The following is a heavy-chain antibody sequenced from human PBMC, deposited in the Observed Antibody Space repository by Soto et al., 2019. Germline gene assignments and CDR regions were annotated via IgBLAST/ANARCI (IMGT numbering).Heavy chain of an antibody. Sequence: ASVKVSCKASGYTFTAYYMHWVRQAPGQGLEWMGWINPNSGGTNFAQKFQGRVTMTRDTSINTAYMELTRLRSDDTAVYYCGRSVIARERFYYYGMDVWGHGTTVTVSS. D-gene: IGHD6-13*01. CDR2: INPNSGGT. CDR3: GRSVIARERFYYYGMDV. V-gene: IGHV1-2*02. J-gene: IGHJ6*02. CDR1: GYTFTAYY.